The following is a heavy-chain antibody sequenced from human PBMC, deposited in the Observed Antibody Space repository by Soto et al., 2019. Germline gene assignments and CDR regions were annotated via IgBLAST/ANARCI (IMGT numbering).Heavy chain of an antibody. CDR2: IYYSGST. V-gene: IGHV4-39*01. D-gene: IGHD1-26*01. CDR3: ARHGPIVGATKKYYYYGMDV. CDR1: GGSISSSSYY. Sequence: SETLSLTCTVSGGSISSSSYYWGWIRQPPGKGLEWIGSIYYSGSTYYNPSLKSRVTISVDTSKNQFSLKLSSVTVADTAVYYCARHGPIVGATKKYYYYGMDVWGQGTTVTVS. J-gene: IGHJ6*02.